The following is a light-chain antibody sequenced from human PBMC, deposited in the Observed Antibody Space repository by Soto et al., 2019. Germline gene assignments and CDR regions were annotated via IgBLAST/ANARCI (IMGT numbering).Light chain of an antibody. CDR2: DAS. V-gene: IGKV3-11*01. J-gene: IGKJ4*01. CDR1: QSVSRY. CDR3: QQRSDWST. Sequence: EIVLTQSPATLSLSPGERATLSCRASQSVSRYLAWYQQKPGQAPRLLIYDASNRATGIPARFSGSGSGTDFTLTISSLEPEDFVVYYCQQRSDWSTFGGGTKVEI.